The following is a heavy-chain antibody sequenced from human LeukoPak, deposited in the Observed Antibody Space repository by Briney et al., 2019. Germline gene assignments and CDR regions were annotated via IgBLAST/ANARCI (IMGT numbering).Heavy chain of an antibody. CDR1: GFTVSSNY. J-gene: IGHJ6*02. V-gene: IGHV3-66*01. Sequence: GGSLRLSCAASGFTVSSNYMSWVRQAPGKGLEWVSVIYSGGSRYYADSVKGRFTISRDNSKNTLYLQMNSLRAEDTAVYYCARDGESLVPYYYGMDVWGQGTTVTVSS. CDR3: ARDGESLVPYYYGMDV. CDR2: IYSGGSR. D-gene: IGHD3-10*01.